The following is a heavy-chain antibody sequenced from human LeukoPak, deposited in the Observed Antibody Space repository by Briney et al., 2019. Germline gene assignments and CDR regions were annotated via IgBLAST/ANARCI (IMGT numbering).Heavy chain of an antibody. CDR1: GYSISSGYY. CDR3: ARDEVRGANFDY. Sequence: SETLSLTCTVSGYSISSGYYWGWIRRPPGKGLEWIGSIYHSGSTYYNPSLKSRVTISVDTSKNQFSLKLSSVTAADTAVYYCARDEVRGANFDYWGQGTLVTVSS. J-gene: IGHJ4*02. V-gene: IGHV4-38-2*02. D-gene: IGHD3-10*01. CDR2: IYHSGST.